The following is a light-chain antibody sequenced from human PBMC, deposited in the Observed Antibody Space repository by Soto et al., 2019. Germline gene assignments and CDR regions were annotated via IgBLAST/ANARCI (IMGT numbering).Light chain of an antibody. CDR1: RSDVGSYNY. CDR2: DVS. J-gene: IGLJ2*01. CDR3: SSHTTSSTHVV. V-gene: IGLV2-14*01. Sequence: QSALTQPASVSGSPGQSITISCTGTRSDVGSYNYVSWYQQYPGKAPKLMIYDVSNRPSGVSYRFSGSKSGNTASLTISGLQAEDEADYYCSSHTTSSTHVVFGGGTKLTVL.